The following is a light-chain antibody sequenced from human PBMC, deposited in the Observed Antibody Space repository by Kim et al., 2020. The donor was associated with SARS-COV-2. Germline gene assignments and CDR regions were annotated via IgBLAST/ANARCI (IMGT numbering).Light chain of an antibody. V-gene: IGKV1-39*01. Sequence: SASVGDRPTIPCRASQSISSYLNWYQQKPGKAPKLLIYAASSLQSGVPSRFSGSGSGTDFTLTISSLQPEDFETYYCQQSYSTPYTFGQGTKLEI. CDR3: QQSYSTPYT. CDR1: QSISSY. J-gene: IGKJ2*01. CDR2: AAS.